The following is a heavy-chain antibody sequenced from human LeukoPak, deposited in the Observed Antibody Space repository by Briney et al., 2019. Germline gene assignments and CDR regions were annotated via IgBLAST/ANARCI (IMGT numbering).Heavy chain of an antibody. D-gene: IGHD1-26*01. J-gene: IGHJ5*02. CDR1: GFTFSSYW. V-gene: IGHV3-7*01. CDR3: ARDAEPYQGPGWFDP. CDR2: IKQDGSEK. Sequence: PGGSLRLSCAASGFTFSSYWMSWVRQAPGKGLEWVANIKQDGSEKYYVDSVKGRFTISRDNAKNSLYLQMNSLRAEDTAVYYCARDAEPYQGPGWFDPWGQGTLVTVSS.